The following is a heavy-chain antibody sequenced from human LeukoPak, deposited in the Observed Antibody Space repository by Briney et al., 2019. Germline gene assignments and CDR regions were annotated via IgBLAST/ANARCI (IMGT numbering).Heavy chain of an antibody. J-gene: IGHJ3*02. V-gene: IGHV4-59*01. CDR2: IYYSGST. CDR3: ARRPSRGGAFDI. Sequence: SETLSLTCTVSGGSISSYYWSWIRQPPGKGQEWIGYIYYSGSTNYNPSLKSRVTISVDTSKNQFSLKLSSVTAADTAVYYCARRPSRGGAFDIWGQGTMVTVSS. CDR1: GGSISSYY. D-gene: IGHD3-16*01.